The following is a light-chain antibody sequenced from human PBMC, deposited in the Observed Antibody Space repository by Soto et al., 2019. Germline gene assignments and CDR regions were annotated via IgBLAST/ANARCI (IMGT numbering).Light chain of an antibody. CDR3: CSYGGSSAV. J-gene: IGLJ7*01. CDR1: SSDVGSHNL. Sequence: QSALTQPASVSGSPGQSITISCTGTSSDVGSHNLVSWYQQHPGQAPKLMIYEVTKRPLGVLTRLSASKSGNTASLTISGLQTEDEADYYCCSYGGSSAVFGGGTPLTVL. CDR2: EVT. V-gene: IGLV2-23*02.